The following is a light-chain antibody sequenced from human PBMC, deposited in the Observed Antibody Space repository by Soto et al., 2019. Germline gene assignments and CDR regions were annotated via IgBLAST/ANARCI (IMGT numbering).Light chain of an antibody. CDR2: AAS. CDR3: QQANSFPPT. J-gene: IGKJ1*01. CDR1: QDIGAY. V-gene: IGKV1-12*01. Sequence: DIQMTQSPSSLSVFVGDRVSITCRASQDIGAYLHWFQQKPGRAPKLLIYAASSLQSGVPSRFSGSGSGTDFTLTISSLQPEDFATYYCQQANSFPPTFGQGTKVEIK.